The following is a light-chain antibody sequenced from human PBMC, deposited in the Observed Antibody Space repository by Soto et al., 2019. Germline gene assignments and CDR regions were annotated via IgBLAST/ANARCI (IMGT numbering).Light chain of an antibody. CDR1: QAIRND. CDR2: AAS. J-gene: IGKJ1*01. CDR3: LQVRSYPWT. Sequence: IQMTQSPSSLSSSLVDTITISCRASQAIRNDLAWFQQTPGKAPKRLIYAASTLHNEVSSRFSGSGSGTDFTLTISSLQPEDFATYFCLQVRSYPWTFGRGTKVDIK. V-gene: IGKV1-17*01.